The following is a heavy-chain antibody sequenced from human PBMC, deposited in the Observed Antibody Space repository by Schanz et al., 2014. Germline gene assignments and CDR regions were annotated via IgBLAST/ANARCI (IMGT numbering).Heavy chain of an antibody. CDR2: ISYDGNNE. J-gene: IGHJ4*02. Sequence: QVQLVESGGGVVQPGRSRRLSCEASGFTFSSYGMHWVRQAPGKGLEWVAVISYDGNNEDYADSVKGRFSISRDNSQNTLYLQMDSLRPEDTAVYFCAKDTGYCHGGACYCFEYWGLGLLVTVSS. CDR1: GFTFSSYG. D-gene: IGHD2-8*02. CDR3: AKDTGYCHGGACYCFEY. V-gene: IGHV3-30*18.